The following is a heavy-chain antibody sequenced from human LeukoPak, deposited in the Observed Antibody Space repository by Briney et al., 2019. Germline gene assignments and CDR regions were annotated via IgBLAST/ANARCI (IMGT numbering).Heavy chain of an antibody. J-gene: IGHJ4*02. Sequence: SETLSLTCAVYGGSFSGYYWSWIRQPPGKGLEWIGEINHSESTNYNPSLKSRVTISVDTSKNQFSLKLSSVTAADTAVYYCARGHRYCSSTSCLLGRDYWGQGTLVTVSS. V-gene: IGHV4-34*01. CDR1: GGSFSGYY. CDR3: ARGHRYCSSTSCLLGRDY. CDR2: INHSEST. D-gene: IGHD2-2*01.